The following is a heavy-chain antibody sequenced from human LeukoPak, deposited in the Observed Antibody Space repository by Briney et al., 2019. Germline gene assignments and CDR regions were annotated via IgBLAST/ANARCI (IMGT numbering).Heavy chain of an antibody. D-gene: IGHD5-18*01. V-gene: IGHV1-2*04. J-gene: IGHJ4*02. CDR1: GYTFTGYY. CDR2: INPNSGGT. Sequence: ASVKVSCKASGYTFTGYYMHWVRQAPGQGLEWTGWINPNSGGTNYAQKFQGWVTMTRDTSISTAYMELSRLRSDDTAVYYCARAWDTAMSSDYWGQGTLVTVSS. CDR3: ARAWDTAMSSDY.